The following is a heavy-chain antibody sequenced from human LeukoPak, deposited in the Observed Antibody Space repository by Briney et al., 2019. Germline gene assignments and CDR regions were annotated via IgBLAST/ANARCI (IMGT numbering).Heavy chain of an antibody. CDR2: ISGSGGTT. D-gene: IGHD3-22*01. CDR3: AKDLTYYCDSTGYYSDY. J-gene: IGHJ4*02. CDR1: GFTFSSYA. V-gene: IGHV3-23*01. Sequence: LTGGSLRLSCAASGFTFSSYAMSWVRQAPGKGLELVSGISGSGGTTYYADSVKGRFTISRDNSKNTLYLQLNSLRAEDTAIYYCAKDLTYYCDSTGYYSDYWGQGTLVTVSS.